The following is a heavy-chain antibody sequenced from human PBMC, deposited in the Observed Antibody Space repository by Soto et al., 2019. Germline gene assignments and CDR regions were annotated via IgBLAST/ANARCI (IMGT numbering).Heavy chain of an antibody. CDR3: ATSSGGGDFWSGYYTDWYFDL. J-gene: IGHJ2*01. Sequence: PSETLSLTCTVSGGSISSGGYYFICIRQHPWRGLELIGYIYYSGSTYYNPSLKSRVTISVDTSKNQFSLKLSSVTAADTAVYYCATSSGGGDFWSGYYTDWYFDLWGRGTLVTVSS. D-gene: IGHD3-3*01. CDR2: IYYSGST. V-gene: IGHV4-31*03. CDR1: GGSISSGGYY.